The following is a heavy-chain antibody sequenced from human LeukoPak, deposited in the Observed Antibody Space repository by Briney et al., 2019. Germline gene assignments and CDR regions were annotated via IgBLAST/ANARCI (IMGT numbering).Heavy chain of an antibody. CDR1: GYTFTRYY. Sequence: GASVKVSCKASGYTFTRYYMHWVRQAPGQGLEWMGWINPNSGGTNYAQKFQGRVTMTRDTSISTAYMELSRLRSDDTAVYYCARHYGSGSYSSYYMDVWGKGTTVTISS. CDR3: ARHYGSGSYSSYYMDV. D-gene: IGHD3-10*01. J-gene: IGHJ6*03. V-gene: IGHV1-2*02. CDR2: INPNSGGT.